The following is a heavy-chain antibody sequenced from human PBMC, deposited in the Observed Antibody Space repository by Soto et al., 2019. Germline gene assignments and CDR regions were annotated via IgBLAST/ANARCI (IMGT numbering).Heavy chain of an antibody. D-gene: IGHD3-22*01. V-gene: IGHV1-46*01. J-gene: IGHJ6*02. CDR1: GYTFTSYY. CDR3: ARDTGFGSGYSYGMDV. CDR2: INPSGGST. Sequence: GASVKVSCKASGYTFTSYYMHWVRQAPGQGLEWMGIINPSGGSTSYAQKFQGRVTMTRDTSTSTVYMELSSLRSEDTAVYYCARDTGFGSGYSYGMDVWGQGTTVTVSS.